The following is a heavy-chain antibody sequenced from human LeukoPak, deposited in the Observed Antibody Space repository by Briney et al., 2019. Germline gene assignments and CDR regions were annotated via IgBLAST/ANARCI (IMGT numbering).Heavy chain of an antibody. V-gene: IGHV3-11*01. Sequence: GGSLRLSCAASGFTFSDYYMSWIRQAPGKGLEWVSYISSSGSTIYYADSVKGRFTISRDNAKNSLYLQMNSLRAEDTAVYYCARDRQSPYDILTGLTRRHYYYGMDVWGQGTTVTVSS. D-gene: IGHD3-9*01. CDR3: ARDRQSPYDILTGLTRRHYYYGMDV. CDR1: GFTFSDYY. J-gene: IGHJ6*02. CDR2: ISSSGSTI.